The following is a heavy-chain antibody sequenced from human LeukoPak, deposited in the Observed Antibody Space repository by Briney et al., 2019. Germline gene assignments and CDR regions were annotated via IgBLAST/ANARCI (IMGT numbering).Heavy chain of an antibody. D-gene: IGHD1-26*01. CDR3: AKGTGGAKY. J-gene: IGHJ4*02. CDR1: GFTLTSDS. Sequence: PGGSLRLSCAASGFTLTSDSMNWVRQAPGKGLEWISYISSGATTTYYADSVKGRFTISRDNAGNSLYLQINSLRVDDTAVYYCAKGTGGAKYGAQGTRVIVS. CDR2: ISSGATTT. V-gene: IGHV3-48*04.